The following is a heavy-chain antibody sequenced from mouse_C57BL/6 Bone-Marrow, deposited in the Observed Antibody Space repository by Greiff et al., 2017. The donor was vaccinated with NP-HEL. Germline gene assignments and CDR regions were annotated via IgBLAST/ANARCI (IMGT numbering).Heavy chain of an antibody. CDR3: ASQIYYDYPAWFAY. CDR2: IHPNSGST. D-gene: IGHD2-4*01. Sequence: QVQLQQPGAELVKPGASVKLSCKASGYTFTSYWMHWVKQRPGQGLEWIGMIHPNSGSTNYNEKFKSKATLTVDKSSSTAYMQLSSLTSEDSAVYYCASQIYYDYPAWFAYWGQGTLVTVSA. J-gene: IGHJ3*01. V-gene: IGHV1-64*01. CDR1: GYTFTSYW.